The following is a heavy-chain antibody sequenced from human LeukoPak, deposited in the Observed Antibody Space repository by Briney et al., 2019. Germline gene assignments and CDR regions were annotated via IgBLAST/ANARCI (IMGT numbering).Heavy chain of an antibody. CDR2: ISGSGGST. D-gene: IGHD2-2*01. V-gene: IGHV3-23*01. J-gene: IGHJ4*02. Sequence: GGSLRLSCAASGFTFSSYAMSWVRQAPGKGLEWVSAISGSGGSTYYADSVKGRFTISRDNAKNSLYPQMNSLRAEDTAVYYCARLYSSSTSFPDYWGQGTLVTVSS. CDR3: ARLYSSSTSFPDY. CDR1: GFTFSSYA.